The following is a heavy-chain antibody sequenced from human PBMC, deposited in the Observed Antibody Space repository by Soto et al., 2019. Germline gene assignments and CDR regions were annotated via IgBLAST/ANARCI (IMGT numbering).Heavy chain of an antibody. D-gene: IGHD6-6*01. CDR2: ISAYNGNT. Sequence: QVQLVQSGAEVKKPGASVKVSCKASGYTFTSYGISWVRQAPGQGLEWMGWISAYNGNTNYSQKLQGRVTMTTDTSTSSVYMELRSLRSDDTAVYYCARDFKSIAARPNYFDPWGQGTLLTVSS. J-gene: IGHJ5*02. V-gene: IGHV1-18*01. CDR1: GYTFTSYG. CDR3: ARDFKSIAARPNYFDP.